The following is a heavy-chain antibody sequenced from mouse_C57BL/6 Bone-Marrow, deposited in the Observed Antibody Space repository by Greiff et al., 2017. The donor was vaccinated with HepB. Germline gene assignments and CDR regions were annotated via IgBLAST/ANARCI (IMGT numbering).Heavy chain of an antibody. CDR1: GYTFTDYN. D-gene: IGHD2-4*01. V-gene: IGHV1-18*01. Sequence: VQLQQSGPELVKPGASVKIPCKASGYTFTDYNMDWVKQSHGKSLEWIGDINPNNGGTIYNQKFKGKATLTVDKSSSTAYMELRSLTSEDTAVYYCERKGVYYDYDRYYFDYWGQGTTLTVSS. J-gene: IGHJ2*01. CDR3: ERKGVYYDYDRYYFDY. CDR2: INPNNGGT.